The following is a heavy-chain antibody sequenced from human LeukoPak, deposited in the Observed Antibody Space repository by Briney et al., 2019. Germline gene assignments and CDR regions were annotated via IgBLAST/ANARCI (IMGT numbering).Heavy chain of an antibody. CDR3: ARVRLPGGYSYGYYAFDI. Sequence: KPSETLSLTCAVYGGSFSGYYWSWIRQPPGKGLEWIGEINHSGSTNYNPSLKSRVTISVDTSKNQFSLKLSSVTAADTAVYYCARVRLPGGYSYGYYAFDIWGQGTMVTVSS. CDR2: INHSGST. V-gene: IGHV4-34*01. D-gene: IGHD5-18*01. CDR1: GGSFSGYY. J-gene: IGHJ3*02.